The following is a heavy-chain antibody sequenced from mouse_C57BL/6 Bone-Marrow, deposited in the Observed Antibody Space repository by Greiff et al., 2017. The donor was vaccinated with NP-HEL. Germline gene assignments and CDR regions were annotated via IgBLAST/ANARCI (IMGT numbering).Heavy chain of an antibody. Sequence: QVQLQQPGAELVKPGASVKLSCKASGYTFTSYWMQWVKQRPGQGLEWIGEIDPSDSYTNYNQKFKGKATFTVDTSSSTAYMQLRSLTSEDSAVDYCARKYSNYPAWFAYWGQGTLVTVSA. CDR3: ARKYSNYPAWFAY. D-gene: IGHD2-5*01. CDR2: IDPSDSYT. V-gene: IGHV1-50*01. J-gene: IGHJ3*01. CDR1: GYTFTSYW.